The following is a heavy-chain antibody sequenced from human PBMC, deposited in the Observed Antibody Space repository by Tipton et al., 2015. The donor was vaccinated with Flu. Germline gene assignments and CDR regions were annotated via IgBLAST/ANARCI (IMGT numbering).Heavy chain of an antibody. Sequence: TLSLTCAVYGGSFSGYYWSWIRQPPGKGLEWIGEINHSGSTNYNPSLKSRVTISVDTSKNQFSLKLSSVTAADTAVYYCARHSALDSSSWALDYWGQGTLVTVSP. CDR3: ARHSALDSSSWALDY. CDR1: GGSFSGYY. J-gene: IGHJ4*02. V-gene: IGHV4-34*01. D-gene: IGHD6-13*01. CDR2: INHSGST.